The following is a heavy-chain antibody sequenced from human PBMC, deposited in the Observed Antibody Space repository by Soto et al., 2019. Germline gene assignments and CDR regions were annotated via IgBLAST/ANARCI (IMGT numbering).Heavy chain of an antibody. D-gene: IGHD4-4*01. Sequence: GGSLRLSCAASGFTFSSYAMSWVRQAPGKGLEWVSAISGSGGSTYYADSVKGRFTISRDNSKNTLYLQMNSLRAEDTAVYYCAECSNYENYYYGMDVWGQGTTVTVSS. CDR2: ISGSGGST. V-gene: IGHV3-23*01. J-gene: IGHJ6*02. CDR3: AECSNYENYYYGMDV. CDR1: GFTFSSYA.